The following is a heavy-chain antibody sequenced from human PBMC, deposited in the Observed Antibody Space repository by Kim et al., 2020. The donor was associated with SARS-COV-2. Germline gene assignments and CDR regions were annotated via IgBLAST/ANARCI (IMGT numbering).Heavy chain of an antibody. J-gene: IGHJ6*02. CDR3: ARWPTWFGAYGMDV. V-gene: IGHV4-34*13. D-gene: IGHD3-10*01. Sequence: KPALKSQVTISVDTSKNQFSMKLGSVTAADTAVYYCARWPTWFGAYGMDVWGQGTTVTVSS.